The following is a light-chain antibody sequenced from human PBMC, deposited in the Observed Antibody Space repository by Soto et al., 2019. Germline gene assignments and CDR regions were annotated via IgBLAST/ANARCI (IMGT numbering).Light chain of an antibody. CDR3: MHSRDWPWT. CDR2: NVS. J-gene: IGKJ1*01. V-gene: IGKV2-30*01. CDR1: HSLLFIDGNTY. Sequence: DIVVTQSPPSLPVALGQAASISCRSSHSLLFIDGNTYLSWFHQRPGQSPRRLIYNVSSRDSGVTDRFSGSGSGTAFTLKISSMEAEDVGFYDCMHSRDWPWTFGQGTKVEIK.